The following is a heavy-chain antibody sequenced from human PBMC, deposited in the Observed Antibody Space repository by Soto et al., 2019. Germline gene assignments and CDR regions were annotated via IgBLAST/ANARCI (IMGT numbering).Heavy chain of an antibody. CDR3: AIDGGRHSGGIDY. CDR1: GGTFSSYS. Sequence: QVQLVQSGAEVKKPGSSVKVSCKASGGTFSSYSINWVRQAPGQGLEWMGEIIPIFGTANYAQKLQGRVTITADESTSTAYMELSSLRCDDTAVYYCAIDGGRHSGGIDYWGQGTLVTVSS. V-gene: IGHV1-69*01. J-gene: IGHJ4*02. D-gene: IGHD1-26*01. CDR2: IIPIFGTA.